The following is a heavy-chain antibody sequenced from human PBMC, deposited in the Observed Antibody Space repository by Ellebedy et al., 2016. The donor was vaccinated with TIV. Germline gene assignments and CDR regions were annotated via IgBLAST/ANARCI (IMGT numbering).Heavy chain of an antibody. CDR2: IIPIVGLT. D-gene: IGHD1-1*01. V-gene: IGHV1-69*04. J-gene: IGHJ4*02. CDR3: ARGGNNDDAADD. CDR1: GGTFSTYA. Sequence: ASVKVSCKASGGTFSTYAINWVRQAPGQGLEWMGRIIPIVGLTIYAQKFQARLTITADTSTNTAYMELSGLRSEDTAVYYCARGGNNDDAADDWGQGTLVTVSS.